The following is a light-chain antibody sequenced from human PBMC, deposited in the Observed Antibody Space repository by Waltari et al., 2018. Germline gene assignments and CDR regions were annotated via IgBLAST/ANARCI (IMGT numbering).Light chain of an antibody. CDR1: SDINIGAYR. CDR3: MIWHSSAWV. J-gene: IGLJ3*02. V-gene: IGLV5-45*03. Sequence: QAVLTQPSSLSASPGASASLTCTLRSDINIGAYRIYWYQQKSGSPPPYLLRYKSDSDKQQGSGVPSRFSGSKDASANAGILLISGLQSEDEADYYCMIWHSSAWVFGGGTKLTVL. CDR2: YKSDSDK.